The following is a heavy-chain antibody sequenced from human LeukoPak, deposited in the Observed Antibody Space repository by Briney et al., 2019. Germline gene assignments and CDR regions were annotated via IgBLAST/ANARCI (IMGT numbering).Heavy chain of an antibody. CDR1: GYSMWSNYL. CDR2: IHHRGTT. V-gene: IGHV4-38-2*02. CDR3: SREPAGTTIDC. Sequence: SETLSLTCTVSGYSMWSNYLWGWIRPPPGKGVEWIGKIHHRGTTYYNQSLKGRHTISLETSKNQFSLNLTSVTASDSAVYYCSREPAGTTIDCWGQGRLAAVSA. D-gene: IGHD3-10*01. J-gene: IGHJ4*02.